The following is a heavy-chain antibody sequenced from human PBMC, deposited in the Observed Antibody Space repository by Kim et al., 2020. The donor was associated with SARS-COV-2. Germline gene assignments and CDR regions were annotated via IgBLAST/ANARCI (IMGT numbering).Heavy chain of an antibody. D-gene: IGHD2-15*01. CDR3: ARRSGGSPYWYFDL. Sequence: GGSLRLSCAASGFTFRNYWMHWVRQAPGKGLVWVSRINSDGSTTSHADSVKGRFTISRDNAKNTLYLQMNSLRAEDTAVYYCARRSGGSPYWYFDLWGRGTLVTVSS. V-gene: IGHV3-74*01. J-gene: IGHJ2*01. CDR1: GFTFRNYW. CDR2: INSDGSTT.